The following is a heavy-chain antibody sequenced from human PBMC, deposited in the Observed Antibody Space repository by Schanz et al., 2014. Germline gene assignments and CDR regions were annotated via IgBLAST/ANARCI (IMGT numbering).Heavy chain of an antibody. CDR2: ILYDGSYK. CDR3: ATEGPRGTRHPINYYYAMDN. V-gene: IGHV3-30*03. Sequence: QVHLVESGGGVVQPGRSLRLSCAASGFTFSSYGMHWVRQAPGKGLEWVAVILYDGSYKDYADSVKGRFTISRDNSKNTLYLQMNSLRAEDTAVYYCATEGPRGTRHPINYYYAMDNWGQGTKVTV. D-gene: IGHD6-6*01. J-gene: IGHJ6*02. CDR1: GFTFSSYG.